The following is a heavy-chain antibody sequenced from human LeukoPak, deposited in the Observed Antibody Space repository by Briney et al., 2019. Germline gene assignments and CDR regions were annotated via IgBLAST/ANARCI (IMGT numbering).Heavy chain of an antibody. CDR1: GYSISSGYY. V-gene: IGHV4-38-2*02. D-gene: IGHD5-12*01. J-gene: IGHJ5*02. CDR3: ARVLDSGYDYGWFDP. Sequence: PSETLSLTCTVSGYSISSGYYWGWIRQPPGKGLEWIGTTYHTGISYYNPSLKSRVTKSVDTSKNQFSLKLSSVTAADTAVYYCARVLDSGYDYGWFDPWGQGTLVTVSS. CDR2: TYHTGIS.